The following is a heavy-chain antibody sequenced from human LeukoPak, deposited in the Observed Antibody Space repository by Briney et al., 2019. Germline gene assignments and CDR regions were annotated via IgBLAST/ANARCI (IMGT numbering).Heavy chain of an antibody. D-gene: IGHD3-3*01. Sequence: PGGSLRLSCAASGFTFSSYSMNWVRQAPGKGLEWVSSISSSSSYIYYADSLKGRFTISRDNAKNSLYLQVNSLRAEDTAVYYCARDADVLRFLEWFNGYFDYWGQGTLVTVSS. CDR1: GFTFSSYS. CDR2: ISSSSSYI. CDR3: ARDADVLRFLEWFNGYFDY. V-gene: IGHV3-21*01. J-gene: IGHJ4*02.